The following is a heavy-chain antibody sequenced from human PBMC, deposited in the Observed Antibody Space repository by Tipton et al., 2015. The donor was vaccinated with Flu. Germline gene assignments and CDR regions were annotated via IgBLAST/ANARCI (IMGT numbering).Heavy chain of an antibody. D-gene: IGHD5-12*01. CDR2: ISIYNGNT. V-gene: IGHV1-18*04. J-gene: IGHJ6*02. Sequence: QVQLVQSGAEVRKPGDSVKVSCKASGFTFKSYGISWIRQAPGQGLEWMGWISIYNGNTNYAQKIQDRVTMTTDTSTSTAYMELRSLRSDDTAVYYCARAFSGYEWPPYYYYGLGVWGQGTTVTVSS. CDR1: GFTFKSYG. CDR3: ARAFSGYEWPPYYYYGLGV.